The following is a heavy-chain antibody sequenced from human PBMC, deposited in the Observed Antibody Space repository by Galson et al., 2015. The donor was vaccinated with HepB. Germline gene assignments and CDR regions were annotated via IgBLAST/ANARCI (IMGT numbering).Heavy chain of an antibody. CDR2: ISGSGAST. CDR1: GFTFSSYA. D-gene: IGHD3-16*01. Sequence: SLRLSCAASGFTFSSYAMNWVRRAPGKGPEWVSAISGSGASTNYADSVKGRFTISRDNSKNTLYLQMNSLRAEDAAIYYCAKKVPTFGCFDYWGQGILVTVSS. CDR3: AKKVPTFGCFDY. V-gene: IGHV3-23*01. J-gene: IGHJ4*02.